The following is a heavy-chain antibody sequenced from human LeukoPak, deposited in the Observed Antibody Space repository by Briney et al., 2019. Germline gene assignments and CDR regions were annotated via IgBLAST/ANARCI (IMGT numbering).Heavy chain of an antibody. CDR1: GGSFSGYY. D-gene: IGHD5-18*01. CDR2: INHSGST. Sequence: SETLSLTCAVYGGSFSGYYWSRIRQPTVKGLDWIGEINHSGSTNYNPSLTSRVTISVDTSKNQFSLKLSSVTAADTAVYYCARGSRYSYGYIYYYGMDVWGQGTTVTVSS. V-gene: IGHV4-34*01. CDR3: ARGSRYSYGYIYYYGMDV. J-gene: IGHJ6*02.